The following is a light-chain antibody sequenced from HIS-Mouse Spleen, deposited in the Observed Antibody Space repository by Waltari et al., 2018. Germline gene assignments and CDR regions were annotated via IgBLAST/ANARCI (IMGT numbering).Light chain of an antibody. CDR1: AFPHKS. J-gene: IGLJ2*01. V-gene: IGLV3-10*01. CDR2: EDS. CDR3: YSTDSSGNHRV. Sequence: SYELTQPPSVSVSPGQTPRITCSGDAFPHKSPYWYQQKSGQAPVLVIYEDSKRPSGIPERFSGSSSGTMATLTISGAQVEDEADYYCYSTDSSGNHRVFGGGTKLTVL.